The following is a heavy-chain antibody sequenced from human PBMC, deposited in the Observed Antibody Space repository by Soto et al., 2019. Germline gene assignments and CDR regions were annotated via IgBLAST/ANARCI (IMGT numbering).Heavy chain of an antibody. D-gene: IGHD3-10*01. CDR3: AGDSGKTIDS. J-gene: IGHJ5*01. CDR2: IYYTGNT. CDR1: GGSISSSDDY. V-gene: IGHV4-39*01. Sequence: SETLSLTCTVSGGSISSSDDYWGWIRQPPGKGLEWIGSIYYTGNTYYSPSLKSRVTISLDTSKNQFSLKLTSVTAADTAVYYCAGDSGKTIDSWGQGTLVTVSS.